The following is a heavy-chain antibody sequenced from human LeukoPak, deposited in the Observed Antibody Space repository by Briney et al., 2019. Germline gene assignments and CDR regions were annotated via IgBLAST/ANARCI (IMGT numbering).Heavy chain of an antibody. V-gene: IGHV1-18*01. CDR3: ARDRRYYDILTGYKYGMDV. J-gene: IGHJ6*02. CDR2: ISAYNGNT. D-gene: IGHD3-9*01. Sequence: ASVKVSCKASGYTFTSYGISWVRQAPGQGLEWMGWISAYNGNTNYAQKLQGRVTMTTDTSTSTAYLELRSLRSDDTAVYYCARDRRYYDILTGYKYGMDVWGQGTTVTVSS. CDR1: GYTFTSYG.